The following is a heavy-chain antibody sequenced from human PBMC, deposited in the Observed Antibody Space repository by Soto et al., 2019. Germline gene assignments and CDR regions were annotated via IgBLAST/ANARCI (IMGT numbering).Heavy chain of an antibody. V-gene: IGHV3-66*01. CDR2: IQSGGPT. J-gene: IGHJ5*01. CDR1: GFTVSSKY. CDR3: AKDPLSCYDSSFYYNLVEP. Sequence: GGSLRLSCAASGFTVSSKYMSWVRQAPGKGLEWVSLIQSGGPTYYADSVKGRFTISRDTSENTVHLQMDSLRAEDTAVYYCAKDPLSCYDSSFYYNLVEPLGQGTLVNGSS. D-gene: IGHD3-22*01.